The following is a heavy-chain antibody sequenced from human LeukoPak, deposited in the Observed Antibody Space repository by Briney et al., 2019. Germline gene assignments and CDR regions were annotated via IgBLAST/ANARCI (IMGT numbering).Heavy chain of an antibody. Sequence: GGSLRLSCAASGFTFSSYSMNWVRQAPGKGLEWVSSISSSNNYIYYADSVKGRFTISRDNSKNTLYLQMNSLRAEDTAVYYCARAQPSKQLVGGYFDYWGQGTLVTLSS. CDR2: ISSSNNYI. CDR3: ARAQPSKQLVGGYFDY. D-gene: IGHD6-13*01. V-gene: IGHV3-21*04. CDR1: GFTFSSYS. J-gene: IGHJ4*02.